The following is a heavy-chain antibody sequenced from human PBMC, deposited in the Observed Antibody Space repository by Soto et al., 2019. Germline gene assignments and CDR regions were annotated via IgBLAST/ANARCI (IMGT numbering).Heavy chain of an antibody. CDR1: GFTFSSYA. V-gene: IGHV3-30-3*01. J-gene: IGHJ6*02. D-gene: IGHD2-2*01. CDR2: ISYDGSNK. CDR3: ARKVPALVAYYYYGMDV. Sequence: GGSLRLSCAASGFTFSSYAMHWVRQAPGKGLEWVAVISYDGSNKYYADSVKGRFTISRDNSKNTLYLQMNSLRAEDTAVYYCARKVPALVAYYYYGMDVWGQGTTVTVSS.